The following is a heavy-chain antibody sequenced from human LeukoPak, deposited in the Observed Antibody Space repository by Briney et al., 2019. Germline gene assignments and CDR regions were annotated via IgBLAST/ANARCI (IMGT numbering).Heavy chain of an antibody. V-gene: IGHV1-69*13. CDR3: ASPTARCTQCYYYGMDV. J-gene: IGHJ6*02. CDR2: IIPIFGTA. D-gene: IGHD1-1*01. Sequence: GASVKVSCKASGDTFTSYLMHWMRQAPGQGLEWMGGIIPIFGTANYAQKFQGRVTITADESTSTAYMELSSLRSEDTAVYYCASPTARCTQCYYYGMDVWGQGTTVTVSS. CDR1: GDTFTSYL.